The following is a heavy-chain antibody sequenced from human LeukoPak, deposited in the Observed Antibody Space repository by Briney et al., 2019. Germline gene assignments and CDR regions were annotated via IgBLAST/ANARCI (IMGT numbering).Heavy chain of an antibody. CDR3: ARSSTSSYYFDY. V-gene: IGHV3-33*01. D-gene: IGHD2-2*01. J-gene: IGHJ4*02. CDR1: GFTFSSYG. Sequence: GGSLRLSCAASGFTFSSYGMHWVRQAPGKGLEWVAVIWYDGSNKYYADSVKGRFTISRDNSKNTLYLQMNSLRAEDTAVYYCARSSTSSYYFDYWGQGTLVTVSS. CDR2: IWYDGSNK.